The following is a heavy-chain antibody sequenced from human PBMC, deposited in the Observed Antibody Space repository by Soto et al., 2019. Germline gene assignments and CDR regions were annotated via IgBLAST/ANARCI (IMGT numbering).Heavy chain of an antibody. J-gene: IGHJ5*02. CDR3: ARDPGSGSYYGWFDP. CDR1: GGSISRYY. Sequence: SETLSLTCTVSGGSISRYYWNWIRQPPGKGLEWIGYIYYSGSTNYNPSLKSRVTISVDTSKNQFSLKLSFVTAADTAVYYCARDPGSGSYYGWFDPWGQGTLVTVSS. CDR2: IYYSGST. D-gene: IGHD3-10*01. V-gene: IGHV4-59*01.